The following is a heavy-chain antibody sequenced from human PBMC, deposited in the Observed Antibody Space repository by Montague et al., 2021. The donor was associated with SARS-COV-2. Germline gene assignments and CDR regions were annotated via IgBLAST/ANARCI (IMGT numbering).Heavy chain of an antibody. Sequence: SLRLSCAASGFTLSSYWMYWVRQAPGKGLVWISSIHYDGSSTNYADSVKGRFTISRDTAKNTLYLQMNSLRAEDTAVYYCARAYHTGLYPFDYWGQGTLVTVSS. CDR1: GFTLSSYW. CDR2: IHYDGSST. CDR3: ARAYHTGLYPFDY. J-gene: IGHJ4*02. V-gene: IGHV3-74*01. D-gene: IGHD6-19*01.